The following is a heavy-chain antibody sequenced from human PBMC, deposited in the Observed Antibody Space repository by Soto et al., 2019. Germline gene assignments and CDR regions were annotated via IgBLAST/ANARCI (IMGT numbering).Heavy chain of an antibody. V-gene: IGHV4-30-4*01. Sequence: PSETLSLICSVSGASATRPEHYWTWIRESPGKGLEGIGYIYYGGSTVYNPSLKARSTVSLDTSKNQFSLNLTSVTAADTAVYFCARGRYCLSGDCFPNWFDPWGQGTLVTVSS. CDR3: ARGRYCLSGDCFPNWFDP. CDR1: GASATRPEHY. J-gene: IGHJ5*02. D-gene: IGHD2-21*02. CDR2: IYYGGST.